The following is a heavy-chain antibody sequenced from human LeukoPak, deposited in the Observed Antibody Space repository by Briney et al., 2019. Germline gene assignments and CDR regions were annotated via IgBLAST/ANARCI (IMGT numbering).Heavy chain of an antibody. D-gene: IGHD3-10*01. V-gene: IGHV1-18*01. J-gene: IGHJ4*02. CDR3: ARGVTYYYGSGSALFDY. CDR1: GYTFTSYG. Sequence: ASVNVSCKASGYTFTSYGISWVRQAPGQGREWMGWISAYNGNTNYAQKLQGRVTMTTDTSTSTAYMELRSLRSDDTAVYYCARGVTYYYGSGSALFDYWGQGTLVTVSS. CDR2: ISAYNGNT.